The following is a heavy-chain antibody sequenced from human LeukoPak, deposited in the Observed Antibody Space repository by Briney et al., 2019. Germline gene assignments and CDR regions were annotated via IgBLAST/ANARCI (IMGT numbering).Heavy chain of an antibody. CDR3: ARRAYYDSSGYYPTSGYFDL. CDR2: IYSNGIT. CDR1: GGSIFSYY. D-gene: IGHD3-22*01. Sequence: SETLSPTCTVSGGSIFSYYWNWIRQPPGKGLKWIGYIYSNGITNYSPSLRSRGTISIATSKNQFSLRLRSVTAADTAIYYCARRAYYDSSGYYPTSGYFDLWGRGTLVTVSS. J-gene: IGHJ2*01. V-gene: IGHV4-4*08.